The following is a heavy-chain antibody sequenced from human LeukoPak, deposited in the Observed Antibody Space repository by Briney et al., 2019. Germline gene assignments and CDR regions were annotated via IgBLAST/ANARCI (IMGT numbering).Heavy chain of an antibody. CDR3: ARDVGSGGGTFPTYHFDF. D-gene: IGHD3-10*01. CDR1: GGSISSYY. CDR2: IYSSGDT. J-gene: IGHJ4*02. Sequence: SETLFPTCTVSGGSISSYYWGWIRQPAGKGLEWIGRIYSSGDTNYNPSLKSRVTMSVDTSKNQFSLRLSSLTAADTAVYYCARDVGSGGGTFPTYHFDFWGQGTLVTVSS. V-gene: IGHV4-4*07.